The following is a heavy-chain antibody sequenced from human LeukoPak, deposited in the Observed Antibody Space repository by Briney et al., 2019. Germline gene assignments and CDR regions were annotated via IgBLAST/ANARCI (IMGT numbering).Heavy chain of an antibody. CDR3: ARHPRIAVPPFYYYYMDV. Sequence: PSETLSLTCTVSGGSLNGYYGSWIRQPLGKGLEWMGFIYHSGSVNHNPSLKSRATISVDTSKNQVSLKLTSVTAADTAVYYCARHPRIAVPPFYYYYMDVWGKGTTVTVSS. CDR1: GGSLNGYY. D-gene: IGHD6-6*01. J-gene: IGHJ6*03. CDR2: IYHSGSV. V-gene: IGHV4-59*08.